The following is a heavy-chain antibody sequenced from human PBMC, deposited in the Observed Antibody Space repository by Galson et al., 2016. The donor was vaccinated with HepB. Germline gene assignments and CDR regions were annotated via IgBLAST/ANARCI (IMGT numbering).Heavy chain of an antibody. Sequence: SLRLSCAASEFTFSRYGFHWVRQAPGKGLEWVAVITNDGVIKYYTDSVKGRFTISRDNSRNTLDLQMNSLRAEDTALYYCARDDDRSGNNLDYWGQGTLVTVSS. CDR2: ITNDGVIK. CDR3: ARDDDRSGNNLDY. CDR1: EFTFSRYG. V-gene: IGHV3-30*03. D-gene: IGHD3-22*01. J-gene: IGHJ4*02.